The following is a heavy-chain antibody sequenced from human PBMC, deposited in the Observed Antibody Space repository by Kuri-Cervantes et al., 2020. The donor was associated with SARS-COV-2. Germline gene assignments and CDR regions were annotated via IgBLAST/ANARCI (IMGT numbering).Heavy chain of an antibody. CDR2: ISGSGGST. Sequence: GGSLRLSCAASGFTFSSYAMSWVRQAPGKGLEWVSAISGSGGSTYYADSVKGRFTISRDNAKNSLYLQMNSLRAEDTALYHCARSTYNNWFDPWGQGTLVTVSS. V-gene: IGHV3-23*01. CDR3: ARSTYNNWFDP. J-gene: IGHJ5*02. CDR1: GFTFSSYA. D-gene: IGHD1-14*01.